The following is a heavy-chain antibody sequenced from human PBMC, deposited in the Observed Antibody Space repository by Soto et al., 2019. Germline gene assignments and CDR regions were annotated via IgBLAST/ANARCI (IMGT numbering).Heavy chain of an antibody. Sequence: SETLSLTCTVSGGSISSGGYYWSWIRQHPGKGLEWIGYIYYSGSTYYNPSLKSRVTISVDTSKNQFSLKLSSVTAADTAVYYCAREYPSPRITIFGGRATNWFDPWGQGTLVTVS. V-gene: IGHV4-31*03. CDR3: AREYPSPRITIFGGRATNWFDP. J-gene: IGHJ5*02. D-gene: IGHD3-3*01. CDR1: GGSISSGGYY. CDR2: IYYSGST.